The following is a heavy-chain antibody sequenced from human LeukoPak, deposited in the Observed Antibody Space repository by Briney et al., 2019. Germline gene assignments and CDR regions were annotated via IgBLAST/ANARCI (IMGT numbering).Heavy chain of an antibody. D-gene: IGHD1-26*01. V-gene: IGHV4-34*01. Sequence: SETLSLTCAVYGGSFSGYYWSWIRQPPGKGLEWIGEINHSGSTNYNPSLKSRVTISVDTSKNQFSLKLNSVTAADTAVYYCARGKGGSYETWGQGTLVTVSS. J-gene: IGHJ4*02. CDR3: ARGKGGSYET. CDR1: GGSFSGYY. CDR2: INHSGST.